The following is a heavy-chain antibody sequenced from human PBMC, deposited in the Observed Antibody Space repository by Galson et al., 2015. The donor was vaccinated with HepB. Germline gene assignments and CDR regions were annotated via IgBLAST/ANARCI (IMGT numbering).Heavy chain of an antibody. J-gene: IGHJ4*02. CDR3: ARVGGSGTYFYLDY. Sequence: SVKVSCKASGGIFSSYAISWVRQAPGQGLEWMGRIIPMLNVVDYTQKFQGRVTITADKSTSTAYMEIGSLRSDDTAVYYCARVGGSGTYFYLDYWGQGTLVIVSS. V-gene: IGHV1-69*04. CDR1: GGIFSSYA. D-gene: IGHD3-10*01. CDR2: IIPMLNVV.